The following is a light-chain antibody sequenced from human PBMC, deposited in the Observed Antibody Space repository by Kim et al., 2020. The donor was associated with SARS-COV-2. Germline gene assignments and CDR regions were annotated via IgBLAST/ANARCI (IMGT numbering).Light chain of an antibody. Sequence: GQRVIISCSGSTSNIGDNTVNRFQQLPGTAPKLIIYANNQRPSGVPDRFSGSKSGTSASLAISGLQSEDEADFYCAAWDDSLNGRVFGGGTKLTVL. CDR1: TSNIGDNT. CDR2: ANN. V-gene: IGLV1-44*01. J-gene: IGLJ2*01. CDR3: AAWDDSLNGRV.